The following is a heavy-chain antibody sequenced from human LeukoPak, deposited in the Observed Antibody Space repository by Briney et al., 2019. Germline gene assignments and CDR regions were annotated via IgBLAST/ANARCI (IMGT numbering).Heavy chain of an antibody. CDR2: INHSGST. Sequence: SETLSLTCAVYGGSFSGYYWSWIRQPPGKGLEWIGEINHSGSTNYNPSLKSRVTISVDTSKNQFSLKLSSVTAADTAVYYCARDDCSSTSCRSWYYYGMDVWGQGTTVTVSS. V-gene: IGHV4-34*01. CDR1: GGSFSGYY. J-gene: IGHJ6*02. D-gene: IGHD2-2*01. CDR3: ARDDCSSTSCRSWYYYGMDV.